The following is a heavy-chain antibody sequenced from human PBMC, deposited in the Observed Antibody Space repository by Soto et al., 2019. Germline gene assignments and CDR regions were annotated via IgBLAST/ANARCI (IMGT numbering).Heavy chain of an antibody. V-gene: IGHV4-59*01. CDR1: GGSISGFY. CDR3: ARARSGDESRAFDI. D-gene: IGHD5-12*01. J-gene: IGHJ3*02. CDR2: MFHSGST. Sequence: QVHLQESGSGLAKPSETLSLTCTVSGGSISGFYWNWIRQPPGKGLEWIGYMFHSGSTDYNPSLKCRVTISVDTSKNQFSLKLSSVTAADTAVYYCARARSGDESRAFDIWGQGTMVTVSS.